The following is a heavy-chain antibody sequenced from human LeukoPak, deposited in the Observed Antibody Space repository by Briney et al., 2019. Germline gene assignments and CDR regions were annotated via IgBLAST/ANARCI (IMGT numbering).Heavy chain of an antibody. Sequence: SETLPLTCSVSGGSIIGSYWTWIRQSPGKGLEWIGYVYNTVDMNYNPSLQSRVTISVDMSKNHVSLRLNSVTAADTAIYYCARSRNYDSSGYNPTHYFDSWGQGALVTVSS. D-gene: IGHD3-22*01. CDR3: ARSRNYDSSGYNPTHYFDS. V-gene: IGHV4-59*01. CDR2: VYNTVDM. J-gene: IGHJ4*02. CDR1: GGSIIGSY.